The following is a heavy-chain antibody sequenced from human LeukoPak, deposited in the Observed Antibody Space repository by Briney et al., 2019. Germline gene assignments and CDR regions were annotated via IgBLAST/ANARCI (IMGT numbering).Heavy chain of an antibody. J-gene: IGHJ4*02. Sequence: ASVKVSCKASGYTFTGYFMHWVRQAPGQGLEWMGWIDPKSGNANFPQRFQGRVTLTRDTSISTVYMELNSLTSDDTAIYYCARDRYDSSASDYWGQGTLVTVSS. V-gene: IGHV1-2*02. D-gene: IGHD3-22*01. CDR1: GYTFTGYF. CDR3: ARDRYDSSASDY. CDR2: IDPKSGNA.